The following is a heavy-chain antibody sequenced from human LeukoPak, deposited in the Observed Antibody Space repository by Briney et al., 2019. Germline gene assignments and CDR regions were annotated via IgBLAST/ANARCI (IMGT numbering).Heavy chain of an antibody. CDR1: GYSFSMYW. Sequence: GESLKISCKGSGYSFSMYWIAWVRQTPGKGLEWMGIIYPDDSETIYSPSFQGQVTMPADKSSAYLQWNSVKASDTAMYYCARRTQWLVQEGYYFDYWGQGTLVTVSS. J-gene: IGHJ4*02. CDR2: IYPDDSET. D-gene: IGHD6-19*01. CDR3: ARRTQWLVQEGYYFDY. V-gene: IGHV5-51*01.